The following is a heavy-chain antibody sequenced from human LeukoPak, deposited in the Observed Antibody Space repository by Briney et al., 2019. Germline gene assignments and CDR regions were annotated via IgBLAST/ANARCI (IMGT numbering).Heavy chain of an antibody. Sequence: PGGSLRLSCAASGFTLSRSWMTRVRQAPGKGLEWVANIKEDGSDKYYVDSVKGRFTISRDNAKNLLFLQMNSLRAEDTAVYYCARGSGNYDYWGQGTLVTVSS. CDR1: GFTLSRSW. CDR3: ARGSGNYDY. D-gene: IGHD6-19*01. CDR2: IKEDGSDK. V-gene: IGHV3-7*01. J-gene: IGHJ4*02.